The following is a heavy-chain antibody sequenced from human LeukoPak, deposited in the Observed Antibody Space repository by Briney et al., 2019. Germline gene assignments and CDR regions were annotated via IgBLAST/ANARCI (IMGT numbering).Heavy chain of an antibody. V-gene: IGHV3-23*01. J-gene: IGHJ4*02. CDR3: AKDRRSGWYETLDY. CDR1: GFTFSSYA. D-gene: IGHD6-19*01. CDR2: ISGSGGST. Sequence: PGGSLRLSCAASGFTFSSYAMSWVRQAPGKGLEWVSAISGSGGSTYYADSVKGRFAISRDNSKNTLYLQMNSLRAEDTAAYYCAKDRRSGWYETLDYWGQGTLVTVSS.